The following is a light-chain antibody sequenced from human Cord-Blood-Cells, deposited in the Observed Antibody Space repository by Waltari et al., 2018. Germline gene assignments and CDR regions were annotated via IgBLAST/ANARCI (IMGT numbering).Light chain of an antibody. J-gene: IGLJ1*01. Sequence: QSALTQPASVSGSPGQSITLSCTGTSPDVGGYNYVSWYQQHPGKAPKLMIYEVSNRPSGVSNRFSGSKSGNTASLTISGLQAEDEADYYCSSYTSSSTLVFGTGTKVTVL. V-gene: IGLV2-14*01. CDR2: EVS. CDR3: SSYTSSSTLV. CDR1: SPDVGGYNY.